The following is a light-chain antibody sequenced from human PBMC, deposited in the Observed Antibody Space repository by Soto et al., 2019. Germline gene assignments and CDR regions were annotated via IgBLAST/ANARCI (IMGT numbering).Light chain of an antibody. CDR1: QSITGGY. CDR2: CAS. V-gene: IGKV3-20*01. J-gene: IGKJ2*01. CDR3: HQYGGFPHT. Sequence: DIVLTQSPGTLSLSPGERATLSCRASQSITGGYLAWYQQKPGQAPRLLIYCASSRATGIPDRFSGSGSGTDFTFISSRLEHEECAMYYCHQYGGFPHTFGRGTKLETK.